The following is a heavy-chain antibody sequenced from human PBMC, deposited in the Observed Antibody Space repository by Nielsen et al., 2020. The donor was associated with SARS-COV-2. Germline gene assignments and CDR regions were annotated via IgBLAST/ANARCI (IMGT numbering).Heavy chain of an antibody. CDR1: GYIFTSYD. CDR2: MNPNSGNT. CDR3: ARGPDRQRVLRYFDWGRYGMDV. V-gene: IGHV1-8*01. Sequence: ASVKVFCKASGYIFTSYDINWVRQATGQGLEWMGWMNPNSGNTGYAQKFQGRVTMTRNTSISTAYMELSSLRSEDTAVYYCARGPDRQRVLRYFDWGRYGMDVWGQGTTVTVSS. J-gene: IGHJ6*02. D-gene: IGHD3-9*01.